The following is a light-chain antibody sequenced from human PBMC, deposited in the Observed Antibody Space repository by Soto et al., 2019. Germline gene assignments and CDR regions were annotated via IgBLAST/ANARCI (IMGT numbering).Light chain of an antibody. CDR2: EAS. CDR3: QQLNFYPFT. J-gene: IGKJ3*01. Sequence: DIQLTQSPTFLSASVGDRVTITCRASQGISSFLAWYQQKPGKAPKLLIYEASTLQTGVPSRFSGSGSGTEFTLTISSLQPEDCATYYCQQLNFYPFTFGPGTKVDIK. CDR1: QGISSF. V-gene: IGKV1-9*01.